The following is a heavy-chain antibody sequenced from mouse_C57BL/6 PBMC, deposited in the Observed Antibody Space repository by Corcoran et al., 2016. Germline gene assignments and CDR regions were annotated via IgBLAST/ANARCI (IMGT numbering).Heavy chain of an antibody. CDR3: ARGGIYYGKYVDY. V-gene: IGHV1-26*01. J-gene: IGHJ2*01. CDR2: INPNNGGT. D-gene: IGHD2-1*01. Sequence: EVQLQQSGPELVKPGASVKISCKASGYTFTDYYMNWVKQSHGKGLEWIGDINPNNGGTSYNQKFKGKATLTVDKSSSTASMELRSLTSEDSAVYYCARGGIYYGKYVDYWGQGTTLTVSS. CDR1: GYTFTDYY.